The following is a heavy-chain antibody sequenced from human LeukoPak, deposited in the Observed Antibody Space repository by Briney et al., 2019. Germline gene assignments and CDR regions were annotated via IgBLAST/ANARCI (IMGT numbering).Heavy chain of an antibody. D-gene: IGHD3-10*01. CDR2: ISSSSSYT. V-gene: IGHV3-11*06. J-gene: IGHJ5*02. CDR3: ARDFGANNWFDP. Sequence: GGSLRLSCAASGFTFSDYYMSWIRQAPGKGLEWVSYISSSSSYTNYADSAKSRFTISRDNAKNSLYLQMNSLRAEDTAVYYCARDFGANNWFDPWGQGTLVTVSS. CDR1: GFTFSDYY.